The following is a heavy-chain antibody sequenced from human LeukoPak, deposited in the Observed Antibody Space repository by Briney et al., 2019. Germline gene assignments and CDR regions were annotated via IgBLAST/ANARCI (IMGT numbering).Heavy chain of an antibody. Sequence: ETLSLTCTVSGASISSSAYYWGWIRQPPGKGLEWVANIKQDGSEKYYVDSVKGRFTISRDNAKNSLYLQMNSLRAEDTAVYYCARDYGAYYYDSSGSLWGQGTLVTVSS. V-gene: IGHV3-7*01. D-gene: IGHD3-22*01. CDR3: ARDYGAYYYDSSGSL. CDR1: GASISSSAYY. CDR2: IKQDGSEK. J-gene: IGHJ4*02.